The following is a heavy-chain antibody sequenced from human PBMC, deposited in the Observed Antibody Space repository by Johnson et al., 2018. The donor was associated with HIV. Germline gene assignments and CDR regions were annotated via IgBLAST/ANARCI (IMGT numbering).Heavy chain of an antibody. Sequence: QVQVVESGGGLVKPGGSLRLSCAVSTFTFSDYYMRWIRQAPGKGLEWLSYISSSGSTIYYADSVKGRFTISRDNAKNSLYLQMNSLRAGDTAVYYCARWGASTAFDIWGQGTMVTVSS. CDR1: TFTFSDYY. V-gene: IGHV3-11*04. J-gene: IGHJ3*02. D-gene: IGHD3-16*01. CDR3: ARWGASTAFDI. CDR2: ISSSGSTI.